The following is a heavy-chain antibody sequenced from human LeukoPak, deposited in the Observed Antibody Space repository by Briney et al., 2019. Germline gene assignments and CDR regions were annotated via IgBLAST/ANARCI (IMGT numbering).Heavy chain of an antibody. CDR2: IFYTGST. CDR1: GGSISSHY. Sequence: SETLSLTCFVSGGSISSHYWTWIRQPSEKGLECIGDIFYTGSTTYSPSLKSRATISIETSKNQISLKLRSVTAADTAVYFCARVNWGGFDIWGQGTLATVSS. CDR3: ARVNWGGFDI. V-gene: IGHV4-59*11. J-gene: IGHJ3*02. D-gene: IGHD7-27*01.